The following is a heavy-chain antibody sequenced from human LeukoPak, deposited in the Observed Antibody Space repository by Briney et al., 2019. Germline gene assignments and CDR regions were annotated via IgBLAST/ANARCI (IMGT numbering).Heavy chain of an antibody. CDR3: PRENRPFCPFTF. CDR1: GGSFLRTNY. J-gene: IGHJ4*02. CDR2: IAHDGTR. D-gene: IGHD3-16*01. Sequence: PSETLSLTSGVAGGSFLRTNYWSWVRQAPGRGLEWIGEIAHDGTRNYNSSLRSRVAMSFDRANNYFSLSLTAVTAADTALYYRPRENRPFCPFTFWGQGVLVTVSS. V-gene: IGHV4-4*02.